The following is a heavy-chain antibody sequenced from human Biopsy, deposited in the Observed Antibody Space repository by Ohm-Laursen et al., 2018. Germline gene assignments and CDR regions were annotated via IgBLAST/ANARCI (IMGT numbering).Heavy chain of an antibody. CDR3: ATDARWDPSLDAFHV. CDR1: GATDTSYA. Sequence: SVKVSCNASGATDTSYAISWVRQAPGQGLEWMGRIIPFTGVTNYAQNFQGKVTISADKSPPTVYVELSTLKPDDTAVYYCATDARWDPSLDAFHVWGQGTQVTVS. D-gene: IGHD1-26*01. J-gene: IGHJ3*01. V-gene: IGHV1-69*04. CDR2: IIPFTGVT.